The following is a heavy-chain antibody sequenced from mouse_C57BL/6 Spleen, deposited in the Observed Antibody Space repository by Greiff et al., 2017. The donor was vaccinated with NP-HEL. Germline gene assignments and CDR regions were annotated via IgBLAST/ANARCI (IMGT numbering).Heavy chain of an antibody. CDR1: GFTFSSYA. CDR2: ISSGGDYI. D-gene: IGHD2-4*01. J-gene: IGHJ3*01. CDR3: TRDDYEPFAY. V-gene: IGHV5-9-1*02. Sequence: EVKLMESGEGLVKPGGSLKLSCAASGFTFSSYAMSWVRQTPEKRLEWVAYISSGGDYIYYADTVKGRFTISRDNARNTLYLQMSSLKSEDTAMYYCTRDDYEPFAYWGQGTLVTVSA.